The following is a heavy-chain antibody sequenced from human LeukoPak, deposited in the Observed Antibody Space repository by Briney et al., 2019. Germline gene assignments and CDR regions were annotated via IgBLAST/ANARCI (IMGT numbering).Heavy chain of an antibody. CDR2: IYYSGST. CDR1: GGSISSGGYY. CDR3: ARVEPHYYDSSGSTNNWFDP. D-gene: IGHD3-22*01. V-gene: IGHV4-31*03. J-gene: IGHJ5*02. Sequence: SETLSLTCTVSGGSISSGGYYWSWIRQHPGKGLEWIGYIYYSGSTYYNPSLKSRVTISVDTSKNQFSLKLSSVTAADTAVYYCARVEPHYYDSSGSTNNWFDPWGQGTLVTVSS.